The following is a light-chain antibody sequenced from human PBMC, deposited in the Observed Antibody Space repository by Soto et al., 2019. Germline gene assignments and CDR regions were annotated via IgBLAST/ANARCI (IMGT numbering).Light chain of an antibody. CDR2: GAS. J-gene: IGKJ1*01. V-gene: IGKV3-15*01. CDR1: QSVSSY. Sequence: EILMPQSPATLSVSPRERVTLSCRASQSVSSYLAWYQQKPGQPPRLLIYGASTRATGIPARFSGSGSGTEFTLTISSLQSDDFAVYSCQQYNNWPRTFGQGTKVEIK. CDR3: QQYNNWPRT.